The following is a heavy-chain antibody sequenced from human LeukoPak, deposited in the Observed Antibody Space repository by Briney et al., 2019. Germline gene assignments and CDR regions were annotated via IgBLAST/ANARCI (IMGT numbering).Heavy chain of an antibody. V-gene: IGHV3-48*03. CDR1: GFPLSSYA. D-gene: IGHD6-13*01. CDR2: ISSSGSTI. J-gene: IGHJ3*02. CDR3: ATLLGYLDI. Sequence: GGSLRLSCAASGFPLSSYAMSWVRQVPGKGLEWVSYISSSGSTIYYADSVKGRFTISRDNAKNSLYLQMNSLRAEDTAVYYCATLLGYLDIWGQGTMVTVSS.